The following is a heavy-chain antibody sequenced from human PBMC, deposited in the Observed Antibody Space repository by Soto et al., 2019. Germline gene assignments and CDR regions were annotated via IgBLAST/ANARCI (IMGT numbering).Heavy chain of an antibody. Sequence: EVQLLESGGGLVQPGGSLRLSCAASGFTFSSYGMSWVRQAPGKGLEWVSGISGSGGATYYADSVKGRFTVSRDNSKNTLYLQMNSLRAEDTAVYYCAKARAYGSGSYVYYIDVWGKGTTVTVSS. CDR3: AKARAYGSGSYVYYIDV. CDR2: ISGSGGAT. CDR1: GFTFSSYG. D-gene: IGHD3-10*01. J-gene: IGHJ6*03. V-gene: IGHV3-23*01.